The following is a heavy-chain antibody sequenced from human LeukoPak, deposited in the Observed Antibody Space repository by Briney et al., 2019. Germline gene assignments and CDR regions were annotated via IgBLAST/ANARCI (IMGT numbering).Heavy chain of an antibody. V-gene: IGHV3-23*01. D-gene: IGHD3-22*01. CDR2: LSGSGGST. CDR1: GFTFSNHA. CDR3: AKGGVVFRYWYFDL. Sequence: PGGSLRLSCAACGFTFSNHAMSLVRQAPGKGLEWVSALSGSGGSTYYADSVKGRFTISRDNSKNTLFLQMNSLRAEDTAVYYCAKGGVVFRYWYFDLWGRGTLVTVSS. J-gene: IGHJ2*01.